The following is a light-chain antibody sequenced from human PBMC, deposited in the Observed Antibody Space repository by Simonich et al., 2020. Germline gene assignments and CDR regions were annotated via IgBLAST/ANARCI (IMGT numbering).Light chain of an antibody. J-gene: IGKJ2*01. V-gene: IGKV1-9*01. Sequence: DIQLTQSPSFLSVSVGDRVTITCRASQRISSYLAWYQQKPGKAPKFMIYVASTLQSGVPSRFSGSGSGTEFTLTISSLQPEDFATYYCQQLNSYPYTFGQGTKLEIK. CDR2: VAS. CDR3: QQLNSYPYT. CDR1: QRISSY.